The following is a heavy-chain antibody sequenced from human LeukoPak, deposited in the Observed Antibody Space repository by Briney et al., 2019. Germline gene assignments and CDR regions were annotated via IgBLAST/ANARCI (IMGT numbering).Heavy chain of an antibody. V-gene: IGHV4-34*01. CDR3: ARDKIPRSYVRWFDP. CDR2: INHSGST. Sequence: SETLSLTCAVYGGSFSGCYWSWIRQPPGKGLEWIGEINHSGSTNYNPSLKSRVTISVDTSKNQFSLKLSSVTAADTAVYYCARDKIPRSYVRWFDPWGQGTLVTVSS. CDR1: GGSFSGCY. J-gene: IGHJ5*02. D-gene: IGHD2-2*02.